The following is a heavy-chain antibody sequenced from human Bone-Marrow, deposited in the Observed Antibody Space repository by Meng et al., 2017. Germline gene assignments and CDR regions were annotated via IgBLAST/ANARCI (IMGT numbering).Heavy chain of an antibody. V-gene: IGHV1-69*01. CDR3: ARDLESGSYYNFQH. J-gene: IGHJ1*01. Sequence: QGQLVQAGAGGQKAGPSVKVSCKASGGTFSSYAISWVRQALGQGLEWMGGIIPIFGTANYAQKFQGRVTITADESTSTAYMELSSLRSEDTAVYYCARDLESGSYYNFQHWGQGTLVTVSS. CDR2: IIPIFGTA. D-gene: IGHD1-26*01. CDR1: GGTFSSYA.